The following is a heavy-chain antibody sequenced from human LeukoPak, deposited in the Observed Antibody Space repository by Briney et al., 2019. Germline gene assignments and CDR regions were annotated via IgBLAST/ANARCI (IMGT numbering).Heavy chain of an antibody. V-gene: IGHV3-7*03. CDR2: IKQDGSEK. CDR3: ARGAYGGRGYYYGVDV. Sequence: PGGSLRLFCAASGFTFSSYWMNWVRQAPGKGLEWVANIKQDGSEKYYVDSVKGRFTISRDNTKNSLYLQMNSLRAEDTAVYFCARGAYGGRGYYYGVDVWGKGTTVTVSS. D-gene: IGHD4-23*01. CDR1: GFTFSSYW. J-gene: IGHJ6*04.